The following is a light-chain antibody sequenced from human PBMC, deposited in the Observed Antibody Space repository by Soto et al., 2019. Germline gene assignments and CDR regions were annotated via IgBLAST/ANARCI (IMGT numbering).Light chain of an antibody. J-gene: IGKJ2*01. Sequence: EIVLTQSPATLSLSPGERATLSCRASQSVSNYLAWYQQKPGQAPRLLIYDASNRATGTPARFSGSGSGTDFTLTISSLQAEDVAVYYCLSENTFGQGTKLEIK. CDR3: LSENT. CDR2: DAS. CDR1: QSVSNY. V-gene: IGKV3-11*01.